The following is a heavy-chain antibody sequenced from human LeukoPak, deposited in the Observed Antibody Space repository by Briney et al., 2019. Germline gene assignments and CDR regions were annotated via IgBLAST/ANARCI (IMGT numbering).Heavy chain of an antibody. J-gene: IGHJ4*02. D-gene: IGHD4-17*01. CDR1: GGSFSGYY. CDR2: INHSGST. Sequence: PSETLSLTCAVYGGSFSGYYWSWIRQPPGKGLEWIGEINHSGSTNYNPSLKSRVTISVDTSKNQFSLKLSSVTAADTAVYYCARGTSNYGDYYFDYWGQGTLVTVSS. CDR3: ARGTSNYGDYYFDY. V-gene: IGHV4-34*01.